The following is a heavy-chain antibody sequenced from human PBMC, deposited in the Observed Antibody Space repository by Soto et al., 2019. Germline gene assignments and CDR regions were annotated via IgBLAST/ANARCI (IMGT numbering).Heavy chain of an antibody. Sequence: SGGSLRLSCAASGFTFSSYWMSWVRQAPGKGLEWVANIKQDGSEKYYVDSVEGRFTISRDNAKNSLYLQMNSLRAEDTAVYYCARDRVWFGELLLDYRGQGTLVTVSS. CDR3: ARDRVWFGELLLDY. CDR2: IKQDGSEK. CDR1: GFTFSSYW. J-gene: IGHJ4*02. D-gene: IGHD3-10*01. V-gene: IGHV3-7*03.